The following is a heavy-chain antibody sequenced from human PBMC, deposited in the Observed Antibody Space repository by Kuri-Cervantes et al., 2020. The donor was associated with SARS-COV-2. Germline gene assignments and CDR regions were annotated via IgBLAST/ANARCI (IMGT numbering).Heavy chain of an antibody. CDR1: GFTFSSYS. CDR3: VRDSPDSSSWYYYYYGMDV. D-gene: IGHD6-13*01. V-gene: IGHV3-21*01. J-gene: IGHJ6*02. Sequence: GESLKISCAASGFTFSSYSMNWVRQAPGKGLEWVSSISSSSSYIYYADSVKGRFTISRDNAKNSLYLQMNSLRAEDTAVYYCVRDSPDSSSWYYYYYGMDVWGQGTTVTVSS. CDR2: ISSSSSYI.